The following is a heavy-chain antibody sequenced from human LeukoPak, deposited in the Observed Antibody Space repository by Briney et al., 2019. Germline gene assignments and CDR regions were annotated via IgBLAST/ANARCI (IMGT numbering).Heavy chain of an antibody. Sequence: SQTLSLTCTVSGDSITSGSYYWSWIRQPAGKGLDWIGRIFISGGTNYNPSLKSRVTMSVDTSKNQFSLKLSSVTAADTAVYYCARDSYYYDSSGYYYYYYYMDVWGKGTTVTISS. D-gene: IGHD3-22*01. CDR2: IFISGGT. CDR1: GDSITSGSYY. CDR3: ARDSYYYDSSGYYYYYYYMDV. J-gene: IGHJ6*03. V-gene: IGHV4-61*02.